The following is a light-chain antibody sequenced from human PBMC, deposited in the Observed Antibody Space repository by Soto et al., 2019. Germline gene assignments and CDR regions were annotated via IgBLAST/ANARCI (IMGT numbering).Light chain of an antibody. V-gene: IGLV1-47*01. CDR1: SSNIGSNY. CDR3: AAWDDSLSGYV. J-gene: IGLJ1*01. CDR2: RNN. Sequence: SVLAERRAGSGSRGRRLTIPCSESSSNIGSNYVYWYQQLPGTAPKLLIYRNNQRPSGVPDRFSGSKSGTSASLAISGLRSEDEADYYCAAWDDSLSGYVFGTGTKVTVL.